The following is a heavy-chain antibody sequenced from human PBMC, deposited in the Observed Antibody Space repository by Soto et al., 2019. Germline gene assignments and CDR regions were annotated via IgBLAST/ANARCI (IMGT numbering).Heavy chain of an antibody. CDR2: FDPEDGET. J-gene: IGHJ5*02. D-gene: IGHD2-2*01. V-gene: IGHV1-24*01. CDR1: GYTLTELS. CDR3: ARQPTTADIDLWFDP. Sequence: ASVKVSCKVSGYTLTELSMHWVRQAPGKGLEWMGGFDPEDGETIYAQKFQGRVTMNEDTSTDTAYMELSSLRSEDTAVYYCARQPTTADIDLWFDPWGQGTLVTVSS.